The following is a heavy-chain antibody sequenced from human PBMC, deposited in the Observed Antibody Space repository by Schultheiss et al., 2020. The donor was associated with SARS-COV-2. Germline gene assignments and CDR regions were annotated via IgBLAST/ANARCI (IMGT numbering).Heavy chain of an antibody. CDR3: ARETSGYPGFDY. V-gene: IGHV1-2*02. D-gene: IGHD3-16*02. Sequence: ASVKVSCKASGYTFTGYYMHWVRQAPGQGLEWMGWINPNSGGTNYAQKFQGRVTMTRDTSTSTVYMELSSLRSEDTAVYYCARETSGYPGFDYWGQGTLVTVSS. CDR2: INPNSGGT. CDR1: GYTFTGYY. J-gene: IGHJ4*02.